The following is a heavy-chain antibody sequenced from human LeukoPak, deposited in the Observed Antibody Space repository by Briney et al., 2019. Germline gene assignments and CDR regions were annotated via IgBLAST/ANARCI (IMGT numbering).Heavy chain of an antibody. J-gene: IGHJ6*03. CDR3: ARGRLYGSGYSSRYYYMDV. Sequence: GGPLRLSCAASGFTFSSYGMHWVRQAPGKGLEWVAFIRYDGSNKYYADSVKGRFTISRDNSKNTLYLQMNSLRAEDTAVYYCARGRLYGSGYSSRYYYMDVWGKGTTVTVSS. CDR2: IRYDGSNK. V-gene: IGHV3-30*02. D-gene: IGHD3-22*01. CDR1: GFTFSSYG.